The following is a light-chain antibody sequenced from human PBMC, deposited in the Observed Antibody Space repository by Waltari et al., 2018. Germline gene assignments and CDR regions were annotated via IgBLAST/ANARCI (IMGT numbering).Light chain of an antibody. Sequence: QSALTQPRSVSGSPGPSVPISCTGTSSDVGGYDYVSWYQHHPGKAPKLIICDVTKRPSGVPDRFSGSKSGNTASLTISGLQAKDEADYYCCSYAGRYTHVVFGGGTKLTVL. V-gene: IGLV2-11*01. CDR1: SSDVGGYDY. CDR3: CSYAGRYTHVV. J-gene: IGLJ2*01. CDR2: DVT.